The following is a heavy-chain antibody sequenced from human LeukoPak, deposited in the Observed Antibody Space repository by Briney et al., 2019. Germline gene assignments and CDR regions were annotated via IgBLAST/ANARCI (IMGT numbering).Heavy chain of an antibody. CDR3: AKAVSPIAPTSYFDS. D-gene: IGHD2-15*01. CDR2: ISGSGSKT. J-gene: IGHJ4*02. CDR1: GFIFNDYA. Sequence: GGSLRLSCAASGFIFNDYAMNWVRQAPGKGLEWVSDISGSGSKTHYTDSVKGRFTISRDNSKNLLYLDMNSLRLGDTAVYYCAKAVSPIAPTSYFDSWGQGTKVAVSS. V-gene: IGHV3-23*01.